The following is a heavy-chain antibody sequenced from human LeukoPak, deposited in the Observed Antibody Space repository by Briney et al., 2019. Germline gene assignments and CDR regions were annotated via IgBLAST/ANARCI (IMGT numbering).Heavy chain of an antibody. D-gene: IGHD6-13*01. Sequence: ASVKASCKASGYTFTSYGITWVRQAPGQGLEWMGWISGYTGNTNYAQKLQGRVTMTPDTSTSTAYMELKSLRSDDTAVYYCARGYSSTWLDYWGQGTLVTVSS. CDR3: ARGYSSTWLDY. CDR1: GYTFTSYG. V-gene: IGHV1-18*01. J-gene: IGHJ4*02. CDR2: ISGYTGNT.